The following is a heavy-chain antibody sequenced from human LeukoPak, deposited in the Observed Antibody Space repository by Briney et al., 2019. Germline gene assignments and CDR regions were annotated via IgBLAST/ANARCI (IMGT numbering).Heavy chain of an antibody. CDR3: ARDQAVAGNDAFDI. D-gene: IGHD6-19*01. CDR1: GYTFTSYG. CDR2: ISAYNGNT. J-gene: IGHJ3*02. Sequence: GASVKVSCKASGYTFTSYGISWVRQAPGQGLEWMGWISAYNGNTNYAQKFQGRVTMTRDTSTSTVYMELSSLRSEDTAVYYCARDQAVAGNDAFDIWGQGTMVSVSS. V-gene: IGHV1-18*01.